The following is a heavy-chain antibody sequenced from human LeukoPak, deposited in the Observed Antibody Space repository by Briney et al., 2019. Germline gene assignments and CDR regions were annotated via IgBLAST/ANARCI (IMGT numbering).Heavy chain of an antibody. J-gene: IGHJ4*02. V-gene: IGHV3-23*01. CDR2: ISDSGGST. Sequence: GGSLRLSCAASGFTFSSHAMSWVRQAPGKGLEWVSGISDSGGSTYYADSVKGRFTISRDNSKNTLYLQMNSLKTEDTAVYYCTKGAGCSGGSCRSTFDYGGQGTLVTVSS. D-gene: IGHD2-15*01. CDR1: GFTFSSHA. CDR3: TKGAGCSGGSCRSTFDY.